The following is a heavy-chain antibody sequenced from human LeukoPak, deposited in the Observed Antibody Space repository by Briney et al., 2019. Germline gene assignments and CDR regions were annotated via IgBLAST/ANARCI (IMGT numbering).Heavy chain of an antibody. CDR1: GYTFTGYY. CDR3: AMGVGAPEDLAVAADFDY. D-gene: IGHD6-19*01. Sequence: ASVKVSCKASGYTFTGYYMHWMRQAPGQGLEWMGWMNPNSGNTAYAQKFQGRVTITADKSTSTAYMELSSLRSEDTAVYYCAMGVGAPEDLAVAADFDYWGQGTLVTVSS. CDR2: MNPNSGNT. V-gene: IGHV1-8*03. J-gene: IGHJ4*02.